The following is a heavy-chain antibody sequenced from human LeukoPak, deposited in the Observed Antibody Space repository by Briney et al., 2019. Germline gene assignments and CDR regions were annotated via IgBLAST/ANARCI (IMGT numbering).Heavy chain of an antibody. V-gene: IGHV3-53*04. CDR1: GFTVSSNY. CDR2: IYSGGST. D-gene: IGHD4-23*01. Sequence: PGGSLRLSCAASGFTVSSNYMSWVRQAPGKGLEWVSVIYSGGSTYNADSVKGRFTISRHNSKNTLYLQMNSLRAEDTAVYYCAREDRHGGKGYGMDVWGQGTTVTVSS. CDR3: AREDRHGGKGYGMDV. J-gene: IGHJ6*02.